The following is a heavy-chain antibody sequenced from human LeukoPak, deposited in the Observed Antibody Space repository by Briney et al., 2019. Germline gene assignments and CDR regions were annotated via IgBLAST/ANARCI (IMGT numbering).Heavy chain of an antibody. J-gene: IGHJ5*02. CDR2: ISSSGTTI. Sequence: GGSLRLSCAASGFTFNNYAMNWVRQAPGKGLEWGSYISSSGTTIYYAKSVKGRFTISRDNAKNSLYLQMNSLRAEDTAVYYCARERVMWFDPWGQGTLVTVSS. V-gene: IGHV3-48*03. D-gene: IGHD3-16*01. CDR1: GFTFNNYA. CDR3: ARERVMWFDP.